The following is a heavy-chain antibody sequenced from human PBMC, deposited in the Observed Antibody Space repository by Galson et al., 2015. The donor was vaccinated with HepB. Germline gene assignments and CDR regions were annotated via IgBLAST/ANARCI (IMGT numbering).Heavy chain of an antibody. Sequence: SLRLSCAASGFTLTSYAMNWVRQAPGKGLEWVSRISGSGGSTDYADSVKGRFTISRDTSNNTLYLQMNGLRAEDTAQYYCAKGRGSNSYTYDYWGQGTLVTVSS. V-gene: IGHV3-23*01. J-gene: IGHJ4*02. CDR3: AKGRGSNSYTYDY. CDR2: ISGSGGST. D-gene: IGHD2-2*01. CDR1: GFTLTSYA.